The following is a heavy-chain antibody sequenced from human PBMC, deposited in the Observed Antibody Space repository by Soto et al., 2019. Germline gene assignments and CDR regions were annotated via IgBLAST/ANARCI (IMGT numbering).Heavy chain of an antibody. CDR3: ARRARPDFYYTDV. V-gene: IGHV3-64*01. J-gene: IGHJ6*03. CDR2: ISSNGVGT. D-gene: IGHD6-6*01. CDR1: VFTSSGYS. Sequence: GGPLSLSCPASVFTSSGYSMNWVRRAPGKGLEYVSGISSNGVGTYYANSVQGRFTISRDSSKNTVYLQMGSLRPEDMAVYYCARRARPDFYYTDVWGKGTTVTVSS.